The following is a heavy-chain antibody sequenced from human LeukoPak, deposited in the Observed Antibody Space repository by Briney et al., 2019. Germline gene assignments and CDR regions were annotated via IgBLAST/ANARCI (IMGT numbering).Heavy chain of an antibody. CDR3: ARRPGN. Sequence: PGGSLRLSCAASGFTVSNTYMSWVRQAPGKGLEWVSLIYSGGGTYSADSVKGRFTISRDSSKNTLFLQMNDLTVEDTARYYCARRPGNWGQGILVTVSS. J-gene: IGHJ4*02. V-gene: IGHV3-53*01. CDR2: IYSGGGT. CDR1: GFTVSNTY. D-gene: IGHD1-14*01.